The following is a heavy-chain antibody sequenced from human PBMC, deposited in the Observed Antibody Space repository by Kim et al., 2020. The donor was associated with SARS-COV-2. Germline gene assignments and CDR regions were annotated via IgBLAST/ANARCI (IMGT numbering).Heavy chain of an antibody. D-gene: IGHD1-1*01. CDR1: GFAFSSYT. Sequence: GGSLRLSCAASGFAFSSYTLNWVRQAPGKGLEWVSSITDLGTYIDYADSVKGRFTISRDNAKNSLYLQMNSLRAEDTAVYYCASGIDVEPGEDYFYGMDVLGKGTMVNVSS. CDR2: ITDLGTYI. V-gene: IGHV3-21*01. J-gene: IGHJ6*04. CDR3: ASGIDVEPGEDYFYGMDV.